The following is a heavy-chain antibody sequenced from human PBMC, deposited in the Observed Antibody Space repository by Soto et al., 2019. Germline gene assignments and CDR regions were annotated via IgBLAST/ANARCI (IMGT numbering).Heavy chain of an antibody. CDR2: IYYSGST. CDR3: ARVDMVRGVITSYYYYGMDV. V-gene: IGHV4-31*03. CDR1: GGSISSGGCY. J-gene: IGHJ6*02. Sequence: SETLSLTCTVSGGSISSGGCYWSWIRQHPGKGLEWIGYIYYSGSTYYNPSLKSRVTISVDTSKNQFSLKLSSVTAADTAVYYCARVDMVRGVITSYYYYGMDVWGQGTTVTVSS. D-gene: IGHD3-10*01.